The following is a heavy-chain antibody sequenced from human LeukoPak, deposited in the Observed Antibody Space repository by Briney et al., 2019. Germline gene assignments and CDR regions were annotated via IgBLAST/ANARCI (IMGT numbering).Heavy chain of an antibody. CDR2: IYSGTI. Sequence: GGSLRLSCTVSGFTVSSNSMSWVRQAPGKGLEWVSFIYSGTIHYSDSVKDRFTISRDNSKNTLYLQMNSLRAEDTAVYYCARRAGAYSHPYDYWGQGTLVTVSS. J-gene: IGHJ4*02. D-gene: IGHD4/OR15-4a*01. CDR1: GFTVSSNS. V-gene: IGHV3-53*01. CDR3: ARRAGAYSHPYDY.